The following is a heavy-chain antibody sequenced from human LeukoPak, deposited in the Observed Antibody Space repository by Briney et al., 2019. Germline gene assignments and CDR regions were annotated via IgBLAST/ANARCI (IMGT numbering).Heavy chain of an antibody. Sequence: VASVKVSCKASGFTFTGYYMHWVRQAPGQGLEWMGWINPNSGGTNYAQKFQGRVTMTRDTSITTAYTELTSLRSDDTAVYYCARDLFYSVSGTYYNVGRVFNYWGQGTLVTVSS. V-gene: IGHV1-2*02. J-gene: IGHJ4*02. D-gene: IGHD3-10*01. CDR2: INPNSGGT. CDR1: GFTFTGYY. CDR3: ARDLFYSVSGTYYNVGRVFNY.